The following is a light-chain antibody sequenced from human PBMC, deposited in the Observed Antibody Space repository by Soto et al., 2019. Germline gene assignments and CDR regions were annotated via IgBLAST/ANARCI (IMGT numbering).Light chain of an antibody. V-gene: IGKV3-20*01. J-gene: IGKJ4*01. CDR1: QTVSFRY. CDR2: GAS. Sequence: EIVLTQSPGTMSLSPGDRATLSCRASQTVSFRYLAWYQQKPGQAPRLLIYGASSRATGIPGRFSGSESGTDFNLTISRLEPEDFAVYYCQQYGSSPFTFGGGTKVEIK. CDR3: QQYGSSPFT.